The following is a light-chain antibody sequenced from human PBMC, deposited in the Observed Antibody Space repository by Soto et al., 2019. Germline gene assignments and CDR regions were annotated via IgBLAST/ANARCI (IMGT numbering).Light chain of an antibody. J-gene: IGLJ3*02. CDR2: EVS. CDR1: SSDVGGYNH. Sequence: QSVLTQPASVSGSPGQSITISCTGTSSDVGGYNHVSWYQQHPGKAPKLMIYEVSDRPSGVSNRFSGSKSGNTASLTISGLQTEDEADYYCSSYTNNNALVFGGGTQLTVL. CDR3: SSYTNNNALV. V-gene: IGLV2-14*01.